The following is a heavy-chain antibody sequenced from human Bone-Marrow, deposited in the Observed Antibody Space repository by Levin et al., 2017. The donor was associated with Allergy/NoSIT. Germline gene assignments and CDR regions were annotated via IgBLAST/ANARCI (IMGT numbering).Heavy chain of an antibody. Sequence: SCAASGFTFSSYGMHWVRQAPGKGLEWVAVIWYDGSNKYYADSVKGRFTISRDNSKNTLYLQMNSLRAEDTAVYYCARCTSCYLYYYGMDVWGQGTTVTVSS. CDR3: ARCTSCYLYYYGMDV. J-gene: IGHJ6*02. CDR1: GFTFSSYG. V-gene: IGHV3-33*01. D-gene: IGHD2-2*01. CDR2: IWYDGSNK.